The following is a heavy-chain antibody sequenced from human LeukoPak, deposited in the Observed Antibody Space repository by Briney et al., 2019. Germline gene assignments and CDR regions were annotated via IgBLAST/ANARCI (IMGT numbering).Heavy chain of an antibody. Sequence: SETLSLTATGYGGSISSYYWSWIRQPPGKGLMWIGYIYYSGSTNYNPSLKSRVTISVDTSKNQFSLKLSSVTAADTAVYYCAGDLETGDPGGFFYWGQGTLVTVS. D-gene: IGHD7-27*01. CDR2: IYYSGST. J-gene: IGHJ4*02. CDR1: GGSISSYY. CDR3: AGDLETGDPGGFFY. V-gene: IGHV4-59*01.